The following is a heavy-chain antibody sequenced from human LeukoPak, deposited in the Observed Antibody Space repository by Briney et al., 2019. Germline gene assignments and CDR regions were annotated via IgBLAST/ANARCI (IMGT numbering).Heavy chain of an antibody. CDR3: ARGGGVQLERRYYYGMDV. D-gene: IGHD1-1*01. CDR1: GGSFSGYY. J-gene: IGHJ6*04. V-gene: IGHV4-34*01. CDR2: INHSGST. Sequence: SETLSLTCAVYGGSFSGYYWSWIRQPPGKGLEWIGEINHSGSTNYNPSLKRRVTISVDTSKNQFSLKLSSVTAADTAVYYCARGGGVQLERRYYYGMDVWGKGTTVTVSS.